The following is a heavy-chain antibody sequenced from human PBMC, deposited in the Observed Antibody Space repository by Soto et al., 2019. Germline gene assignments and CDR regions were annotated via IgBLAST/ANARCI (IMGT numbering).Heavy chain of an antibody. J-gene: IGHJ3*02. CDR1: GFTFSSYS. D-gene: IGHD6-25*01. CDR3: ALGIPTATSEGDAFDI. V-gene: IGHV3-21*01. CDR2: ISSSSSYI. Sequence: EVQLVESGGGLVKPGGSLRLSCAASGFTFSSYSMNWVRQAPGKGLEWVSSISSSSSYIYYADSVKGRFTISRDNAKNSLYLQMNSLRAEDTAVYYCALGIPTATSEGDAFDIWGQGTMVTVSS.